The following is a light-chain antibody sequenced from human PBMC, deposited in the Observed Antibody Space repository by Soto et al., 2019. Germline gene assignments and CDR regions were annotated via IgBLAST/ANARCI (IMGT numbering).Light chain of an antibody. V-gene: IGLV1-40*01. J-gene: IGLJ1*01. CDR3: QSYDSSLSGYG. Sequence: QSVLTQPPSVSGAPGQRVTISCTGSSSNIGAGYDVHWYQQLPGTAPKLLIYGNSNRPSGVPDRFSGSKSGTSASLAITGFQAEDEADYYCQSYDSSLSGYGFGTGTKFTV. CDR1: SSNIGAGYD. CDR2: GNS.